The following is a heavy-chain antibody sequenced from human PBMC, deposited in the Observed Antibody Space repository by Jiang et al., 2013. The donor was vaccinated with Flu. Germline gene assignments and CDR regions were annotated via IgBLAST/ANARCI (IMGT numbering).Heavy chain of an antibody. CDR2: IKQDGSEK. J-gene: IGHJ4*02. V-gene: IGHV3-7*03. D-gene: IGHD3-10*01. Sequence: QLLESGGGLVQPGGSLRLSCAASGFTLSSYWMSWVRQAPGKGLEWVANIKQDGSEKYYVDSVKGRFTISRDNAKNSLFLQMNSLRDEDTAVYYCARDDGPMFRGTQNYFGYWGQGTLVTVSS. CDR1: GFTLSSYW. CDR3: ARDDGPMFRGTQNYFGY.